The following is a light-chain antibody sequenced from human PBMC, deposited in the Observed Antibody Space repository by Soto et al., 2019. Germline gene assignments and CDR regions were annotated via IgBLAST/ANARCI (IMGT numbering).Light chain of an antibody. Sequence: EIVLTQLPGTLSLSPGERATLSCRASQTVSNNYLAWYQQKPGQAPRLLIYNSSNRATGIPDRFSGSGSGTGFTLTISRLEPEDFAVYYCQQYGSSPFTFGPGTKVDL. V-gene: IGKV3-20*01. CDR2: NSS. CDR1: QTVSNNY. J-gene: IGKJ3*01. CDR3: QQYGSSPFT.